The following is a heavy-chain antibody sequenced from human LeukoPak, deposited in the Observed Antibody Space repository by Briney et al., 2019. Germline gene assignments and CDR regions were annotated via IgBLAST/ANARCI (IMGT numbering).Heavy chain of an antibody. CDR1: GGSISSYY. Sequence: SETLSLTCTVSGGSISSYYWSWIRQPPGKGLEWIGRVYRTGSTNYNPSLESRVTMSIDTSKNQFSLKVSSVTAADTAVYYCARLAYGGNSDVWGQGTLVTVSS. J-gene: IGHJ4*02. V-gene: IGHV4-4*07. D-gene: IGHD4-23*01. CDR3: ARLAYGGNSDV. CDR2: VYRTGST.